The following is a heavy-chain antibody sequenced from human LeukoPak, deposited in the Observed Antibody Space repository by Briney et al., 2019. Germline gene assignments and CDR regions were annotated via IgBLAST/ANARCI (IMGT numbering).Heavy chain of an antibody. D-gene: IGHD3-10*01. V-gene: IGHV1-18*01. CDR1: GYTFTSYG. CDR2: ISAHNGNT. J-gene: IGHJ4*02. CDR3: ARESRITLLRHFDY. Sequence: ASVKVSCKASGYTFTSYGVSCVRHAPGQGLEWMGWISAHNGNTNYAQKLQDRLIMTTDTSTSTVYMELRRLRSDDTAVYYCARESRITLLRHFDYWGQGTLVTVSS.